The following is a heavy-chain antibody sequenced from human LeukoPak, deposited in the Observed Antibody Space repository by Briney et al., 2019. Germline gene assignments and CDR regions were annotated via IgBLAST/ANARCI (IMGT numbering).Heavy chain of an antibody. Sequence: PGGSLRLSCAASGFSFSSYAMSWVRQAPGKGLEWVSGISWNSGSIGYADSVKGRFTISRDNAKNSLYLQMNSLRAEDTALYYCAKDSGYSYGKYYFDYWGQGTLVTVSS. CDR1: GFSFSSYA. J-gene: IGHJ4*02. D-gene: IGHD5-18*01. CDR3: AKDSGYSYGKYYFDY. CDR2: ISWNSGSI. V-gene: IGHV3-9*01.